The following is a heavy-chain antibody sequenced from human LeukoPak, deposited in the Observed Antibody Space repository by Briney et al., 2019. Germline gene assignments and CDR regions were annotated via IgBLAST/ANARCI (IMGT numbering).Heavy chain of an antibody. D-gene: IGHD3-16*01. CDR1: GFTFSNAW. J-gene: IGHJ6*02. Sequence: PGGSLRLSCAASGFTFSNAWMSWVRQAPGKGLEWVGRLKSKTDGGTTDYAAPVKGRFTISSDDSKNTLYLQMNSLRAEDTAVYYCAKLGRLDVWGQGTTVTVSS. CDR3: AKLGRLDV. CDR2: LKSKTDGGTT. V-gene: IGHV3-15*01.